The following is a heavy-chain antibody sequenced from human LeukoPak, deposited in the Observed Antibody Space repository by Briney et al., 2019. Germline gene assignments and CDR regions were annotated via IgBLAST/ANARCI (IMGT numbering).Heavy chain of an antibody. CDR1: GYTFTGYY. Sequence: VASVKVSCKASGYTFTGYYMHWVRQAPGQGLEWMGWINPNSGGTNYAQKFQGRVTMTRDTSITTAYMELSRLSSDDTAVYYCASHPGKVTNDWYFDLWGRGTLVTVSS. J-gene: IGHJ2*01. CDR3: ASHPGKVTNDWYFDL. V-gene: IGHV1-2*02. D-gene: IGHD4-23*01. CDR2: INPNSGGT.